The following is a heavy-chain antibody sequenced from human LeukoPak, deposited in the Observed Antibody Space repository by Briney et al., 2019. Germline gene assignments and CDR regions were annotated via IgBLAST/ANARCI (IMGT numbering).Heavy chain of an antibody. V-gene: IGHV1-46*01. CDR2: INPTSGST. J-gene: IGHJ6*03. CDR1: GDTFTSYH. CDR3: ARDPQYYYMDV. Sequence: GASVKVSCKAYGDTFTSYHVHWVRQAPGQGLEWMGIINPTSGSTSYAQKFQGRVTMTRDMSTSTVYMELSSLRSEDTAVYYCARDPQYYYMDVWGKGTTVTVSS.